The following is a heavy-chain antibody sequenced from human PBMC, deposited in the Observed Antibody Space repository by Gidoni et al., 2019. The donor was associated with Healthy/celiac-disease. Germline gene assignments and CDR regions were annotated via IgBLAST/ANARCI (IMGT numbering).Heavy chain of an antibody. CDR2: IKQDGSEK. Sequence: EVQVVESGGGLVQPGGSLRLACAASGFPFRRYGMSWVRQAPGKGLEWVANIKQDGSEKYYVDSVKGRFTISRDNAKNSLYLQMNSLRAEDTAVYYCARDQGIAAAGTVWFDPWGQGTLVTVSS. J-gene: IGHJ5*02. CDR1: GFPFRRYG. D-gene: IGHD6-13*01. CDR3: ARDQGIAAAGTVWFDP. V-gene: IGHV3-7*01.